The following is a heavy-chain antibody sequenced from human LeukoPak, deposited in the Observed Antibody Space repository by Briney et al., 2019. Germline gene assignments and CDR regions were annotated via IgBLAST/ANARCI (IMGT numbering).Heavy chain of an antibody. CDR1: GLSFSGYS. V-gene: IGHV3-21*01. CDR3: ARGDYRPAMAGEPFDY. D-gene: IGHD6-19*01. J-gene: IGHJ4*02. Sequence: GGSLRLPCEASGLSFSGYSMNWVRQAPGKALEWVSSISSSSTYMFHADSVKGRFTISRDNAKNSLYLQMNSLRAEDTAVYYCARGDYRPAMAGEPFDYWGQGTLVTVSS. CDR2: ISSSSTYM.